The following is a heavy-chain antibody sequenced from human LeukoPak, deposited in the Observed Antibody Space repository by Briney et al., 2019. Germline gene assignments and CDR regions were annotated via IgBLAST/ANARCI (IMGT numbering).Heavy chain of an antibody. J-gene: IGHJ4*02. Sequence: GGSLRLSCAASGFTFNTYWMNWVRRVPGKGLVWVSRINGDGSNTVYADSVKGRFTISRDNAKNTLYLQMNSLRAEDTSLYFCARLDFGDSIDYWGQGALVTVSS. D-gene: IGHD4-17*01. V-gene: IGHV3-74*01. CDR1: GFTFNTYW. CDR3: ARLDFGDSIDY. CDR2: INGDGSNT.